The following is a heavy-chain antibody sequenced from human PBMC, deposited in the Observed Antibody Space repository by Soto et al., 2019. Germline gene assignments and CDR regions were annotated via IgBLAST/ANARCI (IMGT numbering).Heavy chain of an antibody. D-gene: IGHD3-3*02. CDR2: IYYSGST. CDR1: GGSISSGDYY. CDR3: ARDLAGDYYYYGMDV. V-gene: IGHV4-30-4*01. Sequence: SETLALTCTVSGGSISSGDYYWSWIRQPPGKGLEWIGYIYYSGSTYYNPSLKSRVTISVDTSKNQFSLKLSSVTAADTAVYYCARDLAGDYYYYGMDVWGQGTTVTVSS. J-gene: IGHJ6*02.